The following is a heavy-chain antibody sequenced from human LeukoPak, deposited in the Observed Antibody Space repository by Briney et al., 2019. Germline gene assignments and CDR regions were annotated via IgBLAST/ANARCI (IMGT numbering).Heavy chain of an antibody. V-gene: IGHV4-59*01. J-gene: IGHJ4*02. Sequence: SETLSLTCTVSGGSISRYYWSWVRQPPGKGLEWIGYIYYSGSTNYNPSLKSRFTISVDTSKNQFSLKLSSVTAADTAVYYCARGRGSFDYWGQGTLVTVSS. CDR3: ARGRGSFDY. CDR1: GGSISRYY. D-gene: IGHD1-26*01. CDR2: IYYSGST.